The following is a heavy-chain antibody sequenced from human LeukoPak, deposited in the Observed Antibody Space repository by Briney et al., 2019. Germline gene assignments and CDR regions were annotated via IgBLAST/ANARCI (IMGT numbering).Heavy chain of an antibody. J-gene: IGHJ3*02. CDR2: IWYDGSNK. CDR1: GFTFSSYG. V-gene: IGHV3-33*01. CDR3: ARDLYGYYGSGSWQPHDAFDI. D-gene: IGHD3-10*01. Sequence: GGSLRLSCAASGFTFSSYGMHWVRQAPGKGLEWVAVIWYDGSNKYYADSVKGRFTISRDNSKNTLYLQMNSLRAEDTAVYYCARDLYGYYGSGSWQPHDAFDIWGQGTMVTVSS.